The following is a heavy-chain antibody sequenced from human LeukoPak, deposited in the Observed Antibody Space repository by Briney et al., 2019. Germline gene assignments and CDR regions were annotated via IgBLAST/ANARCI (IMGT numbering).Heavy chain of an antibody. J-gene: IGHJ4*02. V-gene: IGHV1-2*02. CDR2: INPNSGGT. D-gene: IGHD5-12*01. CDR3: ARNIVATTNYDY. Sequence: WASVKVSCKASGYTFSGHYMYWVRQAPGQGLEWMGWINPNSGGTIYAQKFQSRVTMTRDTSISTAYMELSSLRSEDTAVYYCARNIVATTNYDYWGQGTLVTVSS. CDR1: GYTFSGHY.